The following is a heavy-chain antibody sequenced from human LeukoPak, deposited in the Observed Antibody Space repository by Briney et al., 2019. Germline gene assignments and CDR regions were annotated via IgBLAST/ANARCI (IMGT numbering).Heavy chain of an antibody. CDR2: INPSGGST. V-gene: IGHV1-46*01. Sequence: ASVKVSCKASGYTFTGYYMHWVRQAPGQGLEWMGIINPSGGSTSYAQKFQGRVTMTRDMSTSTVYMELSSLRSEDTAVYYCARESPIVGGNGGAFDIWGQGTMVTVSS. D-gene: IGHD1-26*01. CDR1: GYTFTGYY. CDR3: ARESPIVGGNGGAFDI. J-gene: IGHJ3*02.